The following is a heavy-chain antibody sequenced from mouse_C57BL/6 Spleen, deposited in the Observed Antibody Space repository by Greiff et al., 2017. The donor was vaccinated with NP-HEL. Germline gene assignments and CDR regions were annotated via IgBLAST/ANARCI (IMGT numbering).Heavy chain of an antibody. CDR2: IYPRDGST. J-gene: IGHJ3*01. CDR3: ARQIYYGNLAWFAY. V-gene: IGHV1-85*01. Sequence: QVQLQQSGPELVKPGASVKLSCKASGYTFTSYDINWVKQRPGQGLEWIGWIYPRDGSTTYNEKFKGKATLTVDTSSSTAYMELHSLTSEDSAVYFCARQIYYGNLAWFAYWGQGTLVTVSA. D-gene: IGHD2-1*01. CDR1: GYTFTSYD.